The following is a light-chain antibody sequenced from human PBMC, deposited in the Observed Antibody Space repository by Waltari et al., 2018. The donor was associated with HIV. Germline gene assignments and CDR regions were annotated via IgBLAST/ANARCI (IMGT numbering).Light chain of an antibody. V-gene: IGKV3-20*01. CDR1: QSTSNEY. CDR2: AAS. CDR3: QQYYTSSLT. Sequence: EIVLTQSPGTLSVSPGERVTLSCRASQSTSNEYLAWYQQKPGQAPRLLIYAASRMASGIPSRFTGSGSGIDFTLTISRLQPEDFAVYYCQQYYTSSLTFGGGTKVEIK. J-gene: IGKJ4*01.